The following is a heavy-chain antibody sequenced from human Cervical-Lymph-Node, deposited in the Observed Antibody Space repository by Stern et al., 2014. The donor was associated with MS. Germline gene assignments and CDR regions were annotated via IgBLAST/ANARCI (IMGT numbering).Heavy chain of an antibody. D-gene: IGHD5-24*01. CDR2: ISGGGGST. CDR3: AKHRAGYKTDNDY. J-gene: IGHJ4*02. Sequence: EDQLVESGGGLVQPGGSLRLSCTASGFTFTNYAMSWVRQPPGKGLEWVSVISGGGGSTFYADSGKGRFTISGDNSKSTLYLEMNSLRAEDTAVYYCAKHRAGYKTDNDYWGQGTLVTVSS. V-gene: IGHV3-23*04. CDR1: GFTFTNYA.